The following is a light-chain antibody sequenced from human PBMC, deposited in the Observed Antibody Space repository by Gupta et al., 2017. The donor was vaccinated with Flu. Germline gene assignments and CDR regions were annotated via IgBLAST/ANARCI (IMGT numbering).Light chain of an antibody. CDR3: QQRTNWPST. V-gene: IGKV3-11*01. Sequence: PATLSFSPRERATLSCRASQNVSTYLAWYQHKPGQAPRLLIYDASNRATGIPARFSGSGSGTDFTLTISSLEPEDFAVYYCQQRTNWPSTFGGGTKVEIK. CDR1: QNVSTY. CDR2: DAS. J-gene: IGKJ4*01.